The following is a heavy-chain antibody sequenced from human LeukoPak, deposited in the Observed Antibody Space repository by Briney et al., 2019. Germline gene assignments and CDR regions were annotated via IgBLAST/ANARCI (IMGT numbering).Heavy chain of an antibody. CDR2: ISGNGGNT. CDR1: GFTFSSYA. CDR3: ASRSSSLNWYFDL. Sequence: PGGSLRLSCAASGFTFSSYAMTWVRQAPGKGLEWVSGISGNGGNTYYADSVKGRFTISRDNSKETLYLQMNSLRAEDTAVYYCASRSSSLNWYFDLWGRGTLVAVSS. D-gene: IGHD2-2*01. J-gene: IGHJ2*01. V-gene: IGHV3-23*01.